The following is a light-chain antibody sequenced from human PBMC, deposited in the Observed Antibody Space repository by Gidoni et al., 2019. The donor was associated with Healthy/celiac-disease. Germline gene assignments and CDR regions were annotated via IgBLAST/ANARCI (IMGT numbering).Light chain of an antibody. J-gene: IGKJ2*01. V-gene: IGKV1-39*01. CDR1: QSISSY. Sequence: DIPMTQSPSSLSASVGDRVTITCRASQSISSYLNWYQQKPGKAPKLLIYAASSLQSGVPSRFSGSGSGTDFTLTSSSLQPEDFATYYCQQSYSTPYTLGKGTKLEIK. CDR2: AAS. CDR3: QQSYSTPYT.